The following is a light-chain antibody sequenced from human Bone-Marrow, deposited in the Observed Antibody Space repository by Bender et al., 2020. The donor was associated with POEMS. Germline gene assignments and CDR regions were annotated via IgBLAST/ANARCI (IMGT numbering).Light chain of an antibody. CDR2: EVT. Sequence: QSALTQPASVSGSPGQSITISCTGTSSDVGGYNLVSWYQQHPGKAPKLMIYEVTNRPSGVPDRFSGSKSGTSASLAVTGLQSDDEAIYFCVAWDASLNGWVFGGGTKLTVL. CDR1: SSDVGGYNL. V-gene: IGLV2-14*02. J-gene: IGLJ3*02. CDR3: VAWDASLNGWV.